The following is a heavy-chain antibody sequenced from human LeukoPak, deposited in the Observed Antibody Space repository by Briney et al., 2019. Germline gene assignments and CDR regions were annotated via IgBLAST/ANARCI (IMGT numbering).Heavy chain of an antibody. J-gene: IGHJ5*02. Sequence: ASVKVSCKASGYIFTGYYMHWVRQAPGQGLEWMGWINPNSGDTNYAQKFQGRVTMTRDTSISTAYMELSRLRSDDTAVYYCARPRSMVRGVTDFDPWGQGTLVTVSS. CDR2: INPNSGDT. CDR3: ARPRSMVRGVTDFDP. D-gene: IGHD3-10*01. V-gene: IGHV1-2*02. CDR1: GYIFTGYY.